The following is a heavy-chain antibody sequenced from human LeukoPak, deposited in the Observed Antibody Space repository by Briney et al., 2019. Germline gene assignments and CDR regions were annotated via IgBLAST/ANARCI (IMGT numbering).Heavy chain of an antibody. D-gene: IGHD4-17*01. Sequence: PGGSLRLSCVASGFTFSTYAMTWVRQAPGKGLEWVPAIRNSGGNTYYADSVKGRFTISRDNSKNTLYLQMNSLRAEDTAVYYCAKLSIREDYGDPYYFDYWGQGTLVTVSS. J-gene: IGHJ4*02. CDR3: AKLSIREDYGDPYYFDY. V-gene: IGHV3-23*01. CDR2: IRNSGGNT. CDR1: GFTFSTYA.